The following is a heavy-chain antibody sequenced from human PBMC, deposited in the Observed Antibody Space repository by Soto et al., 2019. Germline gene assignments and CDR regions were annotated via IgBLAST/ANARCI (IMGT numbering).Heavy chain of an antibody. CDR2: ISGSGGST. CDR1: GCRLICYA. V-gene: IGHV3-23*01. Sequence: PGGSLRLSCATCGCRLICYAMHWVRQAPGKGLEWVSAISGSGGSTSYADSVKGRFTISRDNSKNTLYLQMNSLRAEDTAVYYCAKYSSSWYGLSPFDYWGQGTLVTVSS. CDR3: AKYSSSWYGLSPFDY. D-gene: IGHD6-13*01. J-gene: IGHJ4*02.